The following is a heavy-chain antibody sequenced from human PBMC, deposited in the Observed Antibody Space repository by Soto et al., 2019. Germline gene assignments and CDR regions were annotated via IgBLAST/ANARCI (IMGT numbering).Heavy chain of an antibody. Sequence: EVQLLESGGGLVQPGGSLRLSCAASGFTFSNYAMSWVRQAPGKGLEWVSAISGSGGSTYYADSVKGRFTISRDNSNNTLYLQMNSLRAEDTAVYYCAKDPRVQYYDSGSSSYWGQGTLVTVSS. CDR3: AKDPRVQYYDSGSSSY. CDR2: ISGSGGST. D-gene: IGHD3-10*01. V-gene: IGHV3-23*01. J-gene: IGHJ4*02. CDR1: GFTFSNYA.